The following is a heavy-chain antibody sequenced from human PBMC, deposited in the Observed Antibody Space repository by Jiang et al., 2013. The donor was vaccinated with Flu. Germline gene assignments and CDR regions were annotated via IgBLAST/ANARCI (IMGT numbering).Heavy chain of an antibody. CDR1: GASLSNYY. J-gene: IGHJ4*02. CDR2: IFPGGNA. V-gene: IGHV4-4*07. D-gene: IGHD6-13*01. Sequence: GPGLVKPSETLSLTCAVSGASLSNYYWSWIRQPAEKGLEWIGRIFPGGNANYNPSLKSRLTMSADTSNNQFSLRLSSVTAADTAVYYCARLGAAASLDYWGQGTLVTVSS. CDR3: ARLGAAASLDY.